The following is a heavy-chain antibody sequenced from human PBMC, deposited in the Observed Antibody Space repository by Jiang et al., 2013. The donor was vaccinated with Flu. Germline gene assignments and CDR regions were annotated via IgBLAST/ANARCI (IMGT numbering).Heavy chain of an antibody. Sequence: KPTQTLTLTCTFSGFSLSTSGMCVSWIRQPPGKALEWLARIDWDDDKYYSTSLKTRLTISKDTSKNQVVLTMTNMDPVDTATYYCARILVHYDFWSGYYRGGWFDPWGQGTLVTVSS. V-gene: IGHV2-70*11. J-gene: IGHJ5*02. CDR2: IDWDDDK. CDR3: ARILVHYDFWSGYYRGGWFDP. CDR1: GFSLSTSGMC. D-gene: IGHD3-3*01.